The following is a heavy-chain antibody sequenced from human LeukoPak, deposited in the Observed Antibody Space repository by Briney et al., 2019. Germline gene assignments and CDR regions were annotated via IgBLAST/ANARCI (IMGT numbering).Heavy chain of an antibody. D-gene: IGHD3-10*01. CDR2: IYYSGST. Sequence: TSETLSLTCTVSGGSISSYYWSWIRQPPGKGLEWIGYIYYSGSTNYNPSLKSRVTISVDTSKNQFSLKLSSVTAADTAVYYCARDHESGDYYMDVWGKGTTVTVSS. J-gene: IGHJ6*03. CDR1: GGSISSYY. CDR3: ARDHESGDYYMDV. V-gene: IGHV4-59*01.